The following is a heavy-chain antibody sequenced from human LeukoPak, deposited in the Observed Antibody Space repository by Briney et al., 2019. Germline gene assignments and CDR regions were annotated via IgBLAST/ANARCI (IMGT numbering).Heavy chain of an antibody. CDR2: IYHSGST. J-gene: IGHJ4*02. Sequence: KPSQTLSLTCTVSGGSISSGGYYWSWIRQPPGKGLEWIGYIYHSGSTYYNPSLKSRVTISVDRSKNQFSLKLSSVTAADTAVYYCAGSYQLLFSFDYWGQGTLVTVSS. CDR3: AGSYQLLFSFDY. CDR1: GGSISSGGYY. V-gene: IGHV4-30-2*01. D-gene: IGHD2-2*01.